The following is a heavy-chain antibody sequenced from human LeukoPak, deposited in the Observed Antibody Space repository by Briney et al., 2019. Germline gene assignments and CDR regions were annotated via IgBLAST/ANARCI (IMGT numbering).Heavy chain of an antibody. Sequence: ASVKVSCKASGYTFTSYAMHWVRQAPGQRLEWMGWINAGNGNTKYSQKFQGRVTITRDTSASTAYMELSSLRSEDTAVYYCARDRFVGGTIFFDPWGQGTLVTVSS. CDR2: INAGNGNT. D-gene: IGHD3-9*01. CDR3: ARDRFVGGTIFFDP. V-gene: IGHV1-3*01. CDR1: GYTFTSYA. J-gene: IGHJ5*02.